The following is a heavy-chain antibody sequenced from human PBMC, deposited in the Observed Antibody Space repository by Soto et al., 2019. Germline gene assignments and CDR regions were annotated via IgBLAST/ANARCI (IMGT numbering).Heavy chain of an antibody. CDR3: APGYDINPNGFAP. Sequence: GASVKVSCKASGGTFSSYTISWVRQAPGQGLEWMGRIIPILGIANYAQKFQGRVTITADKSTSTAYMELSSLRSEDTAVYYCAPGYDINPNGFAPGGGGTGVTLS. J-gene: IGHJ5*02. D-gene: IGHD5-12*01. V-gene: IGHV1-69*02. CDR1: GGTFSSYT. CDR2: IIPILGIA.